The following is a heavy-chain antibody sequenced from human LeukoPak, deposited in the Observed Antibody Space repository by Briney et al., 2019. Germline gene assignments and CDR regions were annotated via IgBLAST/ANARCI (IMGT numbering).Heavy chain of an antibody. CDR3: VRESGYNYVGWFDT. J-gene: IGHJ5*02. CDR1: GFTFSSHW. CDR2: ISRDGRST. D-gene: IGHD3-22*01. Sequence: GGSLRLSCAASGFTFSSHWMHWVRQAPGKGLVWVSHISRDGRSTNYADSVKGRFTISRDNAKNTLYLQMNRLRADDMAVYYCVRESGYNYVGWFDTWGQGTRVTVSP. V-gene: IGHV3-74*01.